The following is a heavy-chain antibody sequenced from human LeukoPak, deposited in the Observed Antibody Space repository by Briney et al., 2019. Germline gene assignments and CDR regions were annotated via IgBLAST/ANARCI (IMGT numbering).Heavy chain of an antibody. CDR3: ARARRVLLWFGETKKWFDS. V-gene: IGHV1-2*02. CDR1: GYTFTGYY. Sequence: ASVKVSCKASGYTFTGYYMHWVRQAPGQGLEWMGWINPNSGGTNYAQKFQGRVTMTRDTSISTAYMELSRLRYDDTAVYYCARARRVLLWFGETKKWFDSWGQGTQVTVSS. CDR2: INPNSGGT. D-gene: IGHD3-10*01. J-gene: IGHJ5*01.